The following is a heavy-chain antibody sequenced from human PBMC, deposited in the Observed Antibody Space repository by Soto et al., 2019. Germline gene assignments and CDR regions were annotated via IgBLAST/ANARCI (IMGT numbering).Heavy chain of an antibody. V-gene: IGHV3-23*01. CDR1: GFSFHMFA. Sequence: PGGSLRLSCSASGFSFHMFALSWVRQAPGRGLEWVSALSASGGSPYYADSVKGRFTIYRDNFRKTLYLQMNSLRAEDTAVYYCGKVAYYDFWSGYKDVYFDYWGQGTQVTVSS. CDR2: LSASGGSP. J-gene: IGHJ4*02. CDR3: GKVAYYDFWSGYKDVYFDY. D-gene: IGHD3-3*01.